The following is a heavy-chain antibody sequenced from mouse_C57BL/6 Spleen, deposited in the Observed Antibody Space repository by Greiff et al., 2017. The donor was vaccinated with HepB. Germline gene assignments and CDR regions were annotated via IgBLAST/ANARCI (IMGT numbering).Heavy chain of an antibody. CDR3: AREEHHYGSNWDYAMDY. V-gene: IGHV1-59*01. CDR1: GYTFTSYW. CDR2: IDPSDSYT. D-gene: IGHD1-1*01. Sequence: QVQLQQPGAELVRPGTSVKLSCKASGYTFTSYWMHWVKQRPGQGLEWIGVIDPSDSYTNYKQKFKGKATLTVDTSSSTAYMQLSSLTSEDSAVYYGAREEHHYGSNWDYAMDYWGQGTSVTVSS. J-gene: IGHJ4*01.